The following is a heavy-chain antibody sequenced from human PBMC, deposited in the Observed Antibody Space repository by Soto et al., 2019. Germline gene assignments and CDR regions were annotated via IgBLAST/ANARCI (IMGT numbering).Heavy chain of an antibody. J-gene: IGHJ5*02. Sequence: QVQLVQSGAEVKKPGASVKVSCKASGYTFTSYGISWVRQAPGQGLEWMGWISAYNGNTNYAQKLQGRVTMTTDTSTSTAYMELRGLRSDDTAVYYCASDRESDHGVYYGSGSEYWFDLCGQGTLVTVSS. D-gene: IGHD3-10*01. CDR3: ASDRESDHGVYYGSGSEYWFDL. CDR1: GYTFTSYG. CDR2: ISAYNGNT. V-gene: IGHV1-18*01.